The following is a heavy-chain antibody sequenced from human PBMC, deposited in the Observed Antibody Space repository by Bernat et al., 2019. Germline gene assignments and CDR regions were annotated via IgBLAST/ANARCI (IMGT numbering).Heavy chain of an antibody. CDR3: ARDCSGGSCYPDQYYFDY. Sequence: QVQLVQSGAEVKKPGASVKVSCKASGYTFTGYYMHWVRQAPGQGLEWMGWINPNSGGTNYAQKLQGRVTMTTDTSTSTAYMELRSLRSDDTAVYYCARDCSGGSCYPDQYYFDYWGQGTLVTVSS. V-gene: IGHV1-2*02. J-gene: IGHJ4*02. CDR1: GYTFTGYY. CDR2: INPNSGGT. D-gene: IGHD2-15*01.